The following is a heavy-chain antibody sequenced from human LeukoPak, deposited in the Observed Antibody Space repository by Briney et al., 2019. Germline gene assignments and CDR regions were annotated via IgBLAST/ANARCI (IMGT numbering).Heavy chain of an antibody. J-gene: IGHJ4*02. CDR1: GGSISSGGYY. Sequence: SETLSLTCTVSGGSISSGGYYWSWIRQHPGKGLEWIGYIYYSGSTYYNPSLKSRVTISVDTSKNQFSLKLSSVTAADTAVYYCARVMGATADFDYWGQGTLVTVSS. D-gene: IGHD1-26*01. V-gene: IGHV4-31*03. CDR3: ARVMGATADFDY. CDR2: IYYSGST.